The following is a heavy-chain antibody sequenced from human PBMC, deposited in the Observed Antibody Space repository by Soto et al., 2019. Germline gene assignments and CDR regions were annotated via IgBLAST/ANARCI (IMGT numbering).Heavy chain of an antibody. V-gene: IGHV3-11*06. CDR1: GFSLSDNY. CDR3: ARTVRTPDS. J-gene: IGHJ4*02. CDR2: ISGSGSDT. D-gene: IGHD3-10*01. Sequence: KAGGSLRLSCAASGFSLSDNYMSWIRQAPGKGLEYISYISGSGSDTNYADSVKGRFTISRDNAKNLLYLQMNSLRVDDTAVYYCARTVRTPDSWGQGTLVTVSS.